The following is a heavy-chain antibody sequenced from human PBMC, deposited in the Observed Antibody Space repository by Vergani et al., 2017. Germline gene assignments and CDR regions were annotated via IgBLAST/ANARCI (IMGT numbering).Heavy chain of an antibody. Sequence: EVQLVESGGGLVKPGGSLRLSCAASGFTFSSYSMNWVRQAPGKGLEWVSSISSSSSYIYYADSVKGRFTISRDNAKNSLYLQMNSLRAEDTAVYYCARAVRYGYCSGGSCSSPYYFDYWGQGTLVTVSS. CDR2: ISSSSSYI. J-gene: IGHJ4*02. CDR3: ARAVRYGYCSGGSCSSPYYFDY. V-gene: IGHV3-21*04. D-gene: IGHD2-15*01. CDR1: GFTFSSYS.